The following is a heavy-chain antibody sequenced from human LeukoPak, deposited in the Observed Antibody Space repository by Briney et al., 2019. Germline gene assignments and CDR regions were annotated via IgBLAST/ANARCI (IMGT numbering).Heavy chain of an antibody. CDR1: GFTFSSYE. V-gene: IGHV3-48*03. CDR3: ARDLKGYYYHIDV. Sequence: PGGSLRLSCAASGFTFSSYEMNWVRQAPGKGLEWVSYISSSGSTIYYADSVKGRFTISRDNAKNSLYLQMNSLRAEDTAVYYCARDLKGYYYHIDVWGKGTTVTVSS. CDR2: ISSSGSTI. J-gene: IGHJ6*03.